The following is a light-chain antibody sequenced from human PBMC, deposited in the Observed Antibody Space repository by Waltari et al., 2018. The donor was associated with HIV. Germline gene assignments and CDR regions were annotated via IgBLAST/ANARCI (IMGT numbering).Light chain of an antibody. CDR2: ADE. CDR3: ATWDNRLTTVL. CDR1: SSNVGASY. Sequence: QSVLTQPPSVSAAPGQKVTISCSGGSSNVGASYVSWYQQPPGAAPKLLFFADEQRPSGVPDRFLGSKSGTSATLGITGLQTGDEADYYGATWDNRLTTVLFGGGTKLTVL. V-gene: IGLV1-51*01. J-gene: IGLJ2*01.